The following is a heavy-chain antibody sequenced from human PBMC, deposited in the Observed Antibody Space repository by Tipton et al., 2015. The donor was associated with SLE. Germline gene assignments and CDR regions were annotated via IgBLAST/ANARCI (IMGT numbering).Heavy chain of an antibody. J-gene: IGHJ4*02. CDR1: GFTFSDYE. Sequence: SLRLSCAASGFTFSDYEMSWVCQAPGKGLEWVSYISNSGTTIYYADSVKGRFTISRDNAKNSLYLQMYSLRAEDTAIYYCARDEGGYDYYWGQGTLVTVSS. V-gene: IGHV3-48*03. D-gene: IGHD5-12*01. CDR3: ARDEGGYDYY. CDR2: ISNSGTTI.